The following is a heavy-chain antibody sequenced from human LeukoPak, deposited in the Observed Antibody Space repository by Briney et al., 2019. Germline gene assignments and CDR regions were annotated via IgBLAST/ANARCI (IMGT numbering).Heavy chain of an antibody. Sequence: SETLSLTCTVSGGSISSYYWSWIRQPAGKGLEWIGRIYTSGSTNYNPSLKSRVTMSVDTSKDQFSLKLSSVTAADTAVYYCARGEYSSSSPQFDPWGQGTLVTVSS. CDR1: GGSISSYY. D-gene: IGHD6-6*01. CDR2: IYTSGST. V-gene: IGHV4-4*07. CDR3: ARGEYSSSSPQFDP. J-gene: IGHJ5*02.